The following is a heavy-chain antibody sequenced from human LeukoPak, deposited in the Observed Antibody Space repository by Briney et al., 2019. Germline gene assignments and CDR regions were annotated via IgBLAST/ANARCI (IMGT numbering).Heavy chain of an antibody. CDR3: AREEGPYYDILTGYYRWFDP. Sequence: SGTLSLTCTVSGGSISSYYWSWIRQPPGKGLEWIGYIYYSGSTNFNPTLKSRVTMSVDTSKNQFSLKLSSVTAADTAVYYCAREEGPYYDILTGYYRWFDPWGQGTLVTVSS. CDR1: GGSISSYY. J-gene: IGHJ5*02. CDR2: IYYSGST. D-gene: IGHD3-9*01. V-gene: IGHV4-59*12.